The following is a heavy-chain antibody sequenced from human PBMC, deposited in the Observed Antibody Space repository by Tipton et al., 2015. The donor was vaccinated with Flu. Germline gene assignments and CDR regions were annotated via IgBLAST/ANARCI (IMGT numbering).Heavy chain of an antibody. Sequence: SLRLSCAASGLTFSSYWMSWVRQAPGKGLEWVANIKQDGSEKYYVDSVKGRFTISRDNAKNSLYLQMNSLRAEDTAVYYCARGYYDILTGYYYYGMDVWGQGTTVTVSS. CDR3: ARGYYDILTGYYYYGMDV. CDR2: IKQDGSEK. CDR1: GLTFSSYW. D-gene: IGHD3-9*01. V-gene: IGHV3-7*01. J-gene: IGHJ6*02.